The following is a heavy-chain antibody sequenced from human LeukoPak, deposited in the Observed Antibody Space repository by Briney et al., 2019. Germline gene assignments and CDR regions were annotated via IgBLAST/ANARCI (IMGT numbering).Heavy chain of an antibody. CDR2: INVYNGNT. Sequence: ASVKVSCKASGYTFTTSGINWVRQAPGQGLEWMGCINVYNGNTNYAQKFQGRITMTRDTSTSTAYMELRSLKSEDTAVYYCARDFYGGNSDYWGQGTLVTVSS. V-gene: IGHV1-18*01. J-gene: IGHJ4*02. D-gene: IGHD4-23*01. CDR1: GYTFTTSG. CDR3: ARDFYGGNSDY.